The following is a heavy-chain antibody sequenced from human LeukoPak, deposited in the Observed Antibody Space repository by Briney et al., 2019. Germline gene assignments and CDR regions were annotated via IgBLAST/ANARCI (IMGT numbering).Heavy chain of an antibody. CDR2: INPNSGDT. D-gene: IGHD3-22*01. J-gene: IGHJ3*02. CDR3: ARDHDSSGRTDDAFDI. V-gene: IGHV1-2*06. CDR1: GYTFTDYY. Sequence: ASVKVSCKASGYTFTDYYIHWVRQAPGQGLEWMGRINPNSGDTNYAQRFQGRVTMARGASIGTAYMELSRLTSDDTAVYFCARDHDSSGRTDDAFDIWGQGTMVTVSS.